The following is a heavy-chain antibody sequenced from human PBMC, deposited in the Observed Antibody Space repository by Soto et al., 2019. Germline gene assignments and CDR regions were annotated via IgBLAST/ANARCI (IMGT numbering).Heavy chain of an antibody. Sequence: PGGSLRLSCAASGFTFSSYAMSWVRQAPGKGLERVSAISGSSGSTYYADSVKGRFTISRDNSKNTLYLQMNSLSAEDTAVYYCAKDAPISSTSREVPTTTDYWGQGTLVTVSS. D-gene: IGHD2-2*01. J-gene: IGHJ4*02. CDR3: AKDAPISSTSREVPTTTDY. CDR2: ISGSSGST. CDR1: GFTFSSYA. V-gene: IGHV3-23*01.